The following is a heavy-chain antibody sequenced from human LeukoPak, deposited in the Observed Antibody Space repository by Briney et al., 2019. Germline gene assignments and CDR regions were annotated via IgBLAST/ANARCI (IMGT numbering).Heavy chain of an antibody. J-gene: IGHJ4*02. Sequence: GGSLRLSCAASGFTVSSNYMSWVRQAPGKGLEWVSVIYSGGGTYYADSVKGRFTISRDNSKNTLYLQMNSLRAEDTAVYYCARDYYGSGSWDYWGQGNLVTVSS. CDR2: IYSGGGT. CDR1: GFTVSSNY. D-gene: IGHD3-10*01. V-gene: IGHV3-53*01. CDR3: ARDYYGSGSWDY.